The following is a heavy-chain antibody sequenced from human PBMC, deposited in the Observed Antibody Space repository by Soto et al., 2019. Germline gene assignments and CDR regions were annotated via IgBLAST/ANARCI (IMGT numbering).Heavy chain of an antibody. J-gene: IGHJ4*02. D-gene: IGHD6-19*01. CDR2: VSHDGRNT. CDR1: GFTFSDYA. CDR3: AKGGRQWLVTSDFNY. V-gene: IGHV3-30*18. Sequence: VQLVESGGGMVQPGRSLRLSCAASGFTFSDYAMHWVRHAPGKGLEWVAVVSHDGRNTHYADSVKGRFTISRDSSKNTLSLEMTSLRAEDTAVYYCAKGGRQWLVTSDFNYWGQGALVTVSS.